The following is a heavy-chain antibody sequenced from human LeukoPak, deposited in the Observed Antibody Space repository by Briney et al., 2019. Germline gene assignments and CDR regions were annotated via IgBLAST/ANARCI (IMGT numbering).Heavy chain of an antibody. J-gene: IGHJ3*02. CDR1: GGSISSYY. V-gene: IGHV4-59*01. Sequence: PSETLSLTCTVSGGSISSYYWSWIRQPPGKGLEWIGYIYYSGCTNYNPSLKSRVTISVDTSKNQFSLKLSSVTAADTAVYYCARDRVARNAFDIWGQGTMVTVSS. CDR2: IYYSGCT. D-gene: IGHD2-15*01. CDR3: ARDRVARNAFDI.